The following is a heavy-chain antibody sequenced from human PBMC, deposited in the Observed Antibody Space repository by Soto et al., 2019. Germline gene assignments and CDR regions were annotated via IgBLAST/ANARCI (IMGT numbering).Heavy chain of an antibody. Sequence: QVQLVQSGAEVKKPGSSVKVSCKASGGTFSSYTISWVRQAPGQGLEWMGRIIPILGIANYAQKFQGRVTITAEKPTSKAYMELRSLRSEDTAVYYCARDAVGCCSGGSGLAMDVWGQGTTVTVSS. CDR1: GGTFSSYT. CDR2: IIPILGIA. CDR3: ARDAVGCCSGGSGLAMDV. J-gene: IGHJ6*02. V-gene: IGHV1-69*08. D-gene: IGHD2-15*01.